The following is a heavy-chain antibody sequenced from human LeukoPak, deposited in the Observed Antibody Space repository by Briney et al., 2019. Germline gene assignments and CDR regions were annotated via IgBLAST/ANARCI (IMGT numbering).Heavy chain of an antibody. CDR2: IDSDGSGT. CDR1: GFTFNNHW. J-gene: IGHJ4*02. D-gene: IGHD5-24*01. Sequence: PGGSLRLSCAASGFTFNNHWMHWVRQAPGKGLVWVSRIDSDGSGTSYADSVKGRFTISRDYVKNTLYLQMDSLRIEDTAVYYCVRAPGDGYNWDFDYWGQGTLVTVTS. V-gene: IGHV3-74*01. CDR3: VRAPGDGYNWDFDY.